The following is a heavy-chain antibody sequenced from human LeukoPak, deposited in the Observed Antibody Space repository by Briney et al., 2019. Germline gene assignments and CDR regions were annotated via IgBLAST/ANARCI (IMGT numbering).Heavy chain of an antibody. CDR2: IYYNART. V-gene: IGHV4-59*04. CDR3: ARHDHGDHGDPNWFDP. CDR1: GFTFSSYA. J-gene: IGHJ5*02. Sequence: PGGSLRLSCAASGFTFSSYAMSWIRQSPGKGLEWIGSIYYNARTFDNPSLKSRVTMSVDTSKNQFSLKLTSVTAADTAVYYCARHDHGDHGDPNWFDPWGQGTLVIVSS. D-gene: IGHD4-17*01.